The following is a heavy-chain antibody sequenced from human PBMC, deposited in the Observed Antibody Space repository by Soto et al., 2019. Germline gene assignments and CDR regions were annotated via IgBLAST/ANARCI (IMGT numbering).Heavy chain of an antibody. CDR2: IYYSGST. Sequence: TLSLTCTVSGGSISSGAYYWSWIRQHPGRGLEWIGYIYYSGSTYYNPSLKSRVTISVVTSKSQFSLKLSSVTAADTAVYYCARVRSGVGYNWFDPWGQGTLVTVSS. CDR1: GGSISSGAYY. J-gene: IGHJ5*02. V-gene: IGHV4-31*03. D-gene: IGHD3-16*01. CDR3: ARVRSGVGYNWFDP.